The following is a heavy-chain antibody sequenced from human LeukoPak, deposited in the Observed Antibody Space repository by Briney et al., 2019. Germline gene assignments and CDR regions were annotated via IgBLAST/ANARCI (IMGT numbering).Heavy chain of an antibody. D-gene: IGHD3-3*01. Sequence: ASVKVSCKASGYTLTDYYMHWVRQAPGQGLEWVGRINPNSGGTNYAQKFQGRVTMTRDTSISTAYMELSRLRSDDTAVYYCARGGYDFVYYYYGMDVWGQGTTVTVSS. V-gene: IGHV1-2*06. CDR2: INPNSGGT. J-gene: IGHJ6*02. CDR1: GYTLTDYY. CDR3: ARGGYDFVYYYYGMDV.